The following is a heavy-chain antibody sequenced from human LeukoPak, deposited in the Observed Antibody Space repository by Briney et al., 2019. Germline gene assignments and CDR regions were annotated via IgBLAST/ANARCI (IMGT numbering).Heavy chain of an antibody. Sequence: GGSLRLTCVASGFSFRNYWMYWVRQAPGKGLVWVSHINTDGTSANYADSVKGRFTVSRDNAKKTLYLQMNTLRVEDTAVYYCARDLWLGDYWGQGTLVTVSS. CDR3: ARDLWLGDY. CDR1: GFSFRNYW. D-gene: IGHD6-19*01. CDR2: INTDGTSA. J-gene: IGHJ4*02. V-gene: IGHV3-74*01.